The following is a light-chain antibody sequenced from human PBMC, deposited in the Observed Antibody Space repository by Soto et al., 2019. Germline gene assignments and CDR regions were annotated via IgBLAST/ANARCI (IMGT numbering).Light chain of an antibody. V-gene: IGKV1-5*03. CDR2: KAS. J-gene: IGKJ1*01. CDR1: QSISTW. CDR3: QHYNSYSEA. Sequence: IHMTPSPSTLPDPFGHRVTITCGANQSISTWLAWYQQKPGKAPNLLIYKASSLESGVPSRFSGSGSGTEFTLTISSLQPDDFATYYCQHYNSYSEACGQGTK.